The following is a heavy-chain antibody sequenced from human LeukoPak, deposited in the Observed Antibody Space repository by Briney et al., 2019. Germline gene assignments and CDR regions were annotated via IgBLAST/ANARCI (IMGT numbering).Heavy chain of an antibody. CDR3: ARGTTMIAYFDY. CDR1: GFTFSSYE. V-gene: IGHV3-66*01. J-gene: IGHJ4*02. CDR2: IYSGGST. D-gene: IGHD3-22*01. Sequence: GGSLRFSCAASGFTFSSYEMSWVRQAPGKGLEWVSVIYSGGSTYYADSVKGRFTISRDNSKNTLYLQMNSLRAEDTAVYYCARGTTMIAYFDYWGQGTLVTVSS.